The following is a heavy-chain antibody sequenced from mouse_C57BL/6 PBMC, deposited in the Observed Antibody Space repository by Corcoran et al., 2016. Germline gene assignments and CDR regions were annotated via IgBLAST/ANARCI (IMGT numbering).Heavy chain of an antibody. V-gene: IGHV9-3*01. CDR1: GYTFTTYG. D-gene: IGHD2-2*01. J-gene: IGHJ4*01. CDR2: INTYSGGP. Sequence: QIQLVQSGPELKKPGETVKISCKASGYTFTTYGMSWVKQAPGKGLKWMGWINTYSGGPTYADDFKGRFAFSLETSASTAYLQINNLKNEDTATYFCAKNGSYAMDYWGQGTSVTVSS. CDR3: AKNGSYAMDY.